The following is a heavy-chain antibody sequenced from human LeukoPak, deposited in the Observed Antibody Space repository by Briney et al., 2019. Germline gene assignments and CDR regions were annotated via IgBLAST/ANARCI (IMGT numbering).Heavy chain of an antibody. CDR2: INTSSGGA. Sequence: ASVKVSCKASGYSFTTYLIHWVRQAPGQGLEWLGEINTSSGGAAYAPEFQGRVTMTRDTSTSTAYMELRSLRSEDTAVYFCARDPANGWPDSFDIWGQGTLVTVSS. V-gene: IGHV1-46*01. J-gene: IGHJ3*02. CDR1: GYSFTTYL. CDR3: ARDPANGWPDSFDI. D-gene: IGHD2-15*01.